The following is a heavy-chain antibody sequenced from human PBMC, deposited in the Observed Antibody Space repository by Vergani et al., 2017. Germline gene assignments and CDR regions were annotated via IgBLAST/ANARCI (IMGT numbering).Heavy chain of an antibody. CDR1: GFSLNTRGVS. J-gene: IGHJ6*03. D-gene: IGHD1-7*01. V-gene: IGHV2-5*04. Sequence: QITLKESGPTLVKPTQTLTLTCTFSGFSLNTRGVSVAWIRQPPGKALDWLALIYWNDDQHYSSSLNNRVTITKDTSKNQVVLTMTNMDYVDTGTYYCVYRKTGCGTTGCLYPFNYYYYMDVWGKGATVTVSS. CDR3: VYRKTGCGTTGCLYPFNYYYYMDV. CDR2: IYWNDDQ.